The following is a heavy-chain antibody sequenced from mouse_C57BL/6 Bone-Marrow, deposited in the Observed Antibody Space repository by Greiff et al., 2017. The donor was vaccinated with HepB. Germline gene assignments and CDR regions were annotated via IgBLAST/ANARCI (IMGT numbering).Heavy chain of an antibody. Sequence: VQLKESGAELVRPGASVKLSCTASGFNIKDDYMHWVKQRPEQGLEWIGWIDPENGDTEYASKFQGKATLTADTSTNTAYPQLSSLRSEDTAVYCCTPGSAGYWGQGTTLTVSS. CDR3: TPGSAGY. J-gene: IGHJ2*01. CDR1: GFNIKDDY. D-gene: IGHD3-1*01. CDR2: IDPENGDT. V-gene: IGHV14-4*01.